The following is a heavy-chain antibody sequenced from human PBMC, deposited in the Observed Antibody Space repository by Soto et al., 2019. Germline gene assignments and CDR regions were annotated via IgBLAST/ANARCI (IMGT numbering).Heavy chain of an antibody. CDR1: AATVSLNSVA. CDR3: ARSEEDSDYYYYGMDV. V-gene: IGHV6-1*01. CDR2: TYYRSRWYS. Sequence: PSQTLSLTCVGSAATVSLNSVAWNWVRQSPSRGLEWLGRTYYRSRWYSDYAVSVRSRIDINADTSKNQVSLQLNSVTPEDTAVYYCARSEEDSDYYYYGMDVWGQGTTVTVSS. D-gene: IGHD2-15*01. J-gene: IGHJ6*02.